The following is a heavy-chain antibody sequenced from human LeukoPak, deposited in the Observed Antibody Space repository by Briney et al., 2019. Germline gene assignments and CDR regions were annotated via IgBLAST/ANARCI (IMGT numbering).Heavy chain of an antibody. CDR1: GGSIRSSSYY. V-gene: IGHV4-39*07. Sequence: SETLSLTCSVSGGSIRSSSYYWGWIRQPAGKGLEWIGSIYYSGSTYYNPSLKSRVTISVDTSKNQFSLKLSSVTAADTAVYYCAREGRYSSSPPLDYWGQGTLVTVSS. CDR3: AREGRYSSSPPLDY. CDR2: IYYSGST. D-gene: IGHD6-6*01. J-gene: IGHJ4*02.